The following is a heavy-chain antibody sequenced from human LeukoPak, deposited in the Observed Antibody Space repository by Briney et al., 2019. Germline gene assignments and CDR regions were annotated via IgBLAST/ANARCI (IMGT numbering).Heavy chain of an antibody. CDR3: AKRGGAERALDY. CDR2: ISGGGATT. V-gene: IGHV3-23*01. CDR1: GFTFSNYA. J-gene: IGHJ4*02. Sequence: GGYLRLSCAASGFTFSNYAMGWVRQAQGQGLEWVSIISGGGATTYYADSVKGRFTISRDNSKSTLYLQMNSLRDDDTAIYYCAKRGGAERALDYWGQGTLVTVSS. D-gene: IGHD3-10*01.